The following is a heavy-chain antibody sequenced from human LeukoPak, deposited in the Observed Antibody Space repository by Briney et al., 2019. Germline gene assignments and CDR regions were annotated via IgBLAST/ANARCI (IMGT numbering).Heavy chain of an antibody. CDR3: ARGLVGAAVEGLCDY. V-gene: IGHV3-53*05. J-gene: IGHJ4*02. Sequence: GGSLRLSCAASGFTVSSNYMSWVRQAPGKGLEWVSVIYSGGSTYYADSVKGGFTISRDNAKNSLYLQMNSLRSEDMAFYYCARGLVGAAVEGLCDYWGQGTLVTVSS. CDR1: GFTVSSNY. D-gene: IGHD2-21*01. CDR2: IYSGGST.